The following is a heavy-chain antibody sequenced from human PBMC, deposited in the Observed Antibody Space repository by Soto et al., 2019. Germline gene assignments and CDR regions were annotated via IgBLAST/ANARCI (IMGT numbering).Heavy chain of an antibody. Sequence: SETLSLTCTVSGGSISSGGYSWSWIRQHPGKGLEWIGYIYYSGSTYYNPPLKGRVTISVDTSKNQFSLKLSSVTAADTAVYYCARVITRDYDFFCCFSGPAGRLSVCGQGTSVTVSS. CDR1: GGSISSGGYS. CDR3: ARVITRDYDFFCCFSGPAGRLSV. J-gene: IGHJ6*02. V-gene: IGHV4-31*03. D-gene: IGHD3-3*01. CDR2: IYYSGST.